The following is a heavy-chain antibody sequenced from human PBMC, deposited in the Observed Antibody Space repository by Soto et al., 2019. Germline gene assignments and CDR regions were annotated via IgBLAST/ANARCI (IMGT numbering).Heavy chain of an antibody. D-gene: IGHD1-26*01. CDR1: GFAFSAYG. V-gene: IGHV3-30*18. J-gene: IGHJ4*02. CDR2: LSYHLSSE. Sequence: PGGSLRLSCAASGFAFSAYGMHWFRQAPGKGLEWLAVLSYHLSSEFYADAVKGRFTISRDNSKNTLYLQMNSLRPEDTAVYYCAKELDRYSAAWFDIDDWGQGTLVTVSS. CDR3: AKELDRYSAAWFDIDD.